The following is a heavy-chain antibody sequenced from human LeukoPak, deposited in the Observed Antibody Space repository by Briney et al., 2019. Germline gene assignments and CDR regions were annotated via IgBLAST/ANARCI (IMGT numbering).Heavy chain of an antibody. Sequence: SVKVSCKASGDTLSSYAISWVRQAPGQGLEWMGGIIPIFGTANYAQKFQGRVTITADKSTSTAYMELSSLRSEDTAVYYCARAAYSSSLFDYWGQGTLVTVSS. V-gene: IGHV1-69*06. CDR1: GDTLSSYA. CDR3: ARAAYSSSLFDY. J-gene: IGHJ4*02. CDR2: IIPIFGTA. D-gene: IGHD6-6*01.